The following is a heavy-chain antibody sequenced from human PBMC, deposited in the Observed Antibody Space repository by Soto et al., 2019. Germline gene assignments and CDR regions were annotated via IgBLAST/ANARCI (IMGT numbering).Heavy chain of an antibody. D-gene: IGHD6-6*01. CDR1: GGTFSSYA. J-gene: IGHJ4*02. V-gene: IGHV1-69*13. Sequence: SVKVSCQASGGTFSSYAISWVRQAPGQGLEWMGGIIPIFGTANYAQKFQGRVTITADESTSTAYMELSSLRSEDTAVYYCARGMLRIAARPPYFDYWGQGTLVTVSS. CDR2: IIPIFGTA. CDR3: ARGMLRIAARPPYFDY.